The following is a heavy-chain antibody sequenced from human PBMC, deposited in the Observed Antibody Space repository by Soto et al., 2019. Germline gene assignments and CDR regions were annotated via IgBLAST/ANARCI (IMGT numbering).Heavy chain of an antibody. J-gene: IGHJ4*02. CDR1: GFSLSTSGVG. CDR2: IYWNNDK. D-gene: IGHD6-19*01. V-gene: IGHV2-5*01. CDR3: AHRPSGWYLFDY. Sequence: ITLKESGPTLVKPTQTLTLTCTFSGFSLSTSGVGAGWIRQPPGKALEWLTLIYWNNDKRYSPSLKSRLTITKDTSKNQVVLTMTNMDPVDTATYYCAHRPSGWYLFDYWGQGTLVTVSS.